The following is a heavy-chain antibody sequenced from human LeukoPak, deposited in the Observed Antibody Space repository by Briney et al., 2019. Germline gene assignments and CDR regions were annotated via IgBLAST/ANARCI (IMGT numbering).Heavy chain of an antibody. Sequence: GESLKISCKGSGYSFTSYWIGWVRQMPGKGLEWMGIIYPGDSDTRYSPSFQGQVTISADKSISTAYLQWSSLKASDAAMYYCARQQQLVGWYFDYWGQGTLVTVSS. CDR2: IYPGDSDT. V-gene: IGHV5-51*01. D-gene: IGHD6-13*01. CDR3: ARQQQLVGWYFDY. CDR1: GYSFTSYW. J-gene: IGHJ4*02.